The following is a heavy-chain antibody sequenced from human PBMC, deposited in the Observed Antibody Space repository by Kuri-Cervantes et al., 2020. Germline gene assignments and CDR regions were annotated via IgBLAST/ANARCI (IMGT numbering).Heavy chain of an antibody. J-gene: IGHJ5*02. CDR2: IRFDGSNK. CDR1: GFTFSDCG. D-gene: IGHD2-2*02. Sequence: GESLKISCAASGFTFSDCGMHWVRQAPGKGLEWVAFIRFDGSNKYYADSVKGRFTISRDNSKNTLYLQMNSLRAEDTAVYYCAKGRSGKGYCSSTTCYSLMGNWFDPWGQGTLVTVSS. CDR3: AKGRSGKGYCSSTTCYSLMGNWFDP. V-gene: IGHV3-30*02.